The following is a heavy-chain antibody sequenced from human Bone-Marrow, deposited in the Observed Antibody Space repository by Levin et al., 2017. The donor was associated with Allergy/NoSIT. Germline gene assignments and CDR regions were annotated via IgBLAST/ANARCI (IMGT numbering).Heavy chain of an antibody. CDR2: IKEDGSTT. CDR3: ATSRSAAGND. CDR1: GFTFDIYW. J-gene: IGHJ4*02. Sequence: RSGGSLRLSCAASGFTFDIYWMSWVRQAPGKGLEWVANIKEDGSTTYYVDSVKGRFTISRDNAKNSVHLQMNSLRAEDTAVYYCATSRSAAGNDWGQGTVVTVSS. D-gene: IGHD6-13*01. V-gene: IGHV3-7*01.